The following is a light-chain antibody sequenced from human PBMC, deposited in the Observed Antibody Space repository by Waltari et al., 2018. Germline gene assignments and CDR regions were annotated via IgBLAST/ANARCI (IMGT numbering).Light chain of an antibody. CDR3: QQYGSSLPIT. CDR1: QSVSSSY. CDR2: GAS. V-gene: IGKV3-20*01. J-gene: IGKJ5*01. Sequence: EIVLTQSPGTLSLSPGESATLSCRASQSVSSSYLAWYQQKPGQAPRLLIYGASSRATGIPDRFSGSGSGTDFTLTISRLEPEDFAVYYCQQYGSSLPITFGQGTRLEIK.